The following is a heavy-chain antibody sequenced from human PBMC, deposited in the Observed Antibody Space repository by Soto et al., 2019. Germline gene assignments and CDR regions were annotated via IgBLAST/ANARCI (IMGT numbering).Heavy chain of an antibody. CDR1: GFTFSSYW. J-gene: IGHJ4*02. CDR2: INSDGSST. V-gene: IGHV3-74*01. D-gene: IGHD3-22*01. Sequence: PGGSLRLSCAASGFTFSSYWMHWVRQAPGKGLVWVSRINSDGSSTSYADSVKGRFTISRDNAKNTLYLQMNSLRAEDTAVYYCARDSPYYYDSSGYYSDGANFDYWGQGTLVTVSS. CDR3: ARDSPYYYDSSGYYSDGANFDY.